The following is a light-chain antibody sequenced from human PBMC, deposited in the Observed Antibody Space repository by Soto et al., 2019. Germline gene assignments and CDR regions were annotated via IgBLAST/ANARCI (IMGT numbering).Light chain of an antibody. J-gene: IGKJ2*01. CDR2: GAS. Sequence: EIVMTQSPATLSVSPGESATLSCRASPSVGSNLAWYQQRPGQSPRLLMYGASTRATGIPARFSGGGSGTEFTLTIHSLQSEDFAAYFCQQYNHWPSFGQGTKLVI. V-gene: IGKV3-15*01. CDR1: PSVGSN. CDR3: QQYNHWPS.